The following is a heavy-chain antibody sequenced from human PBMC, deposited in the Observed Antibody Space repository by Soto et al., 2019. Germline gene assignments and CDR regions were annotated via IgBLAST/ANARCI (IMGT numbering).Heavy chain of an antibody. CDR2: IIPIFSTP. CDR3: ASAAAGYWYFDL. D-gene: IGHD6-13*01. J-gene: IGHJ2*01. Sequence: QVQLVQSGAGMKKPGSSVKVSCKASGGTFSRYAISWVRQAPGQGLEWMGGIIPIFSTPKYAQKFQGRVTITADESTSTTYMELSSLRPEDTAIYYCASAAAGYWYFDLWGRGTLVTVSS. CDR1: GGTFSRYA. V-gene: IGHV1-69*01.